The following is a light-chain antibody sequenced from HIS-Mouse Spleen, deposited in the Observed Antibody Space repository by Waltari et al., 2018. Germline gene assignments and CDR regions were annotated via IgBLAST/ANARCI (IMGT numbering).Light chain of an antibody. CDR3: SSYAGSKDV. V-gene: IGLV2-8*01. Sequence: QSALTQPPSASGSPGQSVTISCTGTSSDFGGYNYVSWYQQHPGKAPKLMIYEVSKRPSGVPDRFSGSKSGNTASLTVSGLQAEDEADYYCSSYAGSKDVFGTGTKVTVL. CDR2: EVS. J-gene: IGLJ1*01. CDR1: SSDFGGYNY.